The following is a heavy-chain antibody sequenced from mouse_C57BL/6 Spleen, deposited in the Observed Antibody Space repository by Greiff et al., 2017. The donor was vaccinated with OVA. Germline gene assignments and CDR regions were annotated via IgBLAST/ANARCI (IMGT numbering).Heavy chain of an antibody. CDR2: INPNYGTT. J-gene: IGHJ2*01. V-gene: IGHV1-39*01. CDR3: ARDYYYGSSHFDY. D-gene: IGHD1-1*01. Sequence: EVKVVESGPELVKPGASVKISCKASGYSFTDYNMNWVKQSNGKSLEWIGVINPNYGTTSYNQKFKGKATLTVDQSSSTAYMQLNSLTSEDSAVYYGARDYYYGSSHFDYWGQGTTLTVSS. CDR1: GYSFTDYN.